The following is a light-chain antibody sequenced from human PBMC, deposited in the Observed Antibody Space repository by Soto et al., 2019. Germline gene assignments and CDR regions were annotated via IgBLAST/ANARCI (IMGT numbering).Light chain of an antibody. CDR1: QSVSSSY. V-gene: IGKV3-20*01. Sequence: EIVLTQSPGTLSLSPGERATLSCRASQSVSSSYLAWYQQNPGQAPSLLIYGESSRATGIPDRFSGSGSGTDFTLTISRLEPEDFEVYFCQQYGSSPLTFGGGTKVEIK. CDR3: QQYGSSPLT. CDR2: GES. J-gene: IGKJ4*01.